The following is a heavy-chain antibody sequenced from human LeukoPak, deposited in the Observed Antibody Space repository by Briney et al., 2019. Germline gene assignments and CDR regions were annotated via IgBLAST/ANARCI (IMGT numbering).Heavy chain of an antibody. J-gene: IGHJ6*02. Sequence: ASVKVSCKASGGTFSNYAISWVRQAPGQGLEWMGGIIPIFGTANYAQKFQGRVTITADESTSTAYMELSSLRSEDTAVYYCARGGFWSGYYTGYYYYYGMDVWGQGTTVTVSS. V-gene: IGHV1-69*13. CDR1: GGTFSNYA. CDR3: ARGGFWSGYYTGYYYYYGMDV. CDR2: IIPIFGTA. D-gene: IGHD3-3*01.